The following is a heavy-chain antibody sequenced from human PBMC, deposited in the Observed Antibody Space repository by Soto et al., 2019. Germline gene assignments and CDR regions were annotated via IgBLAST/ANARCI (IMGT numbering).Heavy chain of an antibody. CDR1: GFTFNTYG. CDR2: IWYDGSNK. Sequence: QVQLVEAGGGVVQPGGSLRLSCTTSGFTFNTYGMHWVRQAPGKGLEWVAIIWYDGSNKYYADSVKGRFTISRDNSKNTLYLQMNSQRAEDTALYHCARADCTGAACSSLPFNYGVDVWGQGATVTVSS. V-gene: IGHV3-33*08. CDR3: ARADCTGAACSSLPFNYGVDV. J-gene: IGHJ6*02. D-gene: IGHD2-8*02.